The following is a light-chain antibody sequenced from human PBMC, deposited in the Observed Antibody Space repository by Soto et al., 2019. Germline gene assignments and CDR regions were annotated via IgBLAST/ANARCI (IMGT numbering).Light chain of an antibody. Sequence: QSALTQPPSASGTPGQRVTISCSGGSSNIGSTTVSWFQILPGTAPKLLITKTDRRPSGVPDRFSGSKSGTSGSLAISGLQSEDEAEYYCAAWDDTLNGYVFGTGTKVTVL. CDR1: SSNIGSTT. CDR3: AAWDDTLNGYV. V-gene: IGLV1-44*01. J-gene: IGLJ1*01. CDR2: KTD.